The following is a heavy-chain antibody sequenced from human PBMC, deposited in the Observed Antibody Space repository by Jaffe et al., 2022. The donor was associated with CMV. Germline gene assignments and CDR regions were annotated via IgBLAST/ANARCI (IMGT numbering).Heavy chain of an antibody. V-gene: IGHV3-11*06. J-gene: IGHJ4*02. CDR3: ANGKTDYYYDSGGYYYDY. CDR2: ISSSTSHT. CDR1: GFTFSDYY. D-gene: IGHD3-22*01. Sequence: QVQLVESGGGLVKPGGSLRLSCAASGFTFSDYYMSWIRQAPGKGLEWVSYISSSTSHTNYADSVKGRFSISRDNAKNSLYLQMNSLRAEDTAVYYCANGKTDYYYDSGGYYYDYWGQGTLVTVSS.